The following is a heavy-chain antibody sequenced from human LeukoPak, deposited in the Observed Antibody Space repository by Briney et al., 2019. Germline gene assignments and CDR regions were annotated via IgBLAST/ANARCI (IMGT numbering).Heavy chain of an antibody. CDR2: IYYSGST. Sequence: PSENLSRNCTVSGGSISSSSYYWGWFRQPPGKGLEWIGSIYYSGSTYYNPSLKSRVTISIDTSKNQFSLKLSSVTAADTAVYYCARPGRYCSSTSCYREGNFDYWGQGTLVTVSS. D-gene: IGHD2-2*02. J-gene: IGHJ4*02. CDR1: GGSISSSSYY. V-gene: IGHV4-39*01. CDR3: ARPGRYCSSTSCYREGNFDY.